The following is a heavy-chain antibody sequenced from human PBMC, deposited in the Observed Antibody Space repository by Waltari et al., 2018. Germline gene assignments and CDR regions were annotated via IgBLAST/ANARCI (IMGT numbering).Heavy chain of an antibody. J-gene: IGHJ3*02. CDR3: ATTSGSYRRAFDI. V-gene: IGHV4-4*07. CDR2: IYTSGST. Sequence: VQLQESALGLVMPSETLSPPCTVSGASISRYYWSWTRQPAGKGLEWIGRIYTSGSTNYNPSLKSRVTMSVDTSKNQFSLKLSSVTAADTAVYYCATTSGSYRRAFDIWGQGTMVTVSS. D-gene: IGHD1-26*01. CDR1: GASISRYY.